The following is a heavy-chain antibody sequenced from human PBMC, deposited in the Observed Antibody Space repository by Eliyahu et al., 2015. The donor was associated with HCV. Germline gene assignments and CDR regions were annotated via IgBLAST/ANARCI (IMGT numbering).Heavy chain of an antibody. J-gene: IGHJ5*02. V-gene: IGHV1-18*01. CDR3: ARENSSGYRNWFDP. CDR2: ISAYNGNT. D-gene: IGHD3-22*01. Sequence: QVQLVQSGAEVKKPGASVKVSXXASDYTFTXXGISWVRQAPGQGLXWMGWISAYNGNTNYAQKLQGRVTMTTDTSTSTAYMELRSLRSDDTAVYYCARENSSGYRNWFDPWGQGTLVTVSS. CDR1: DYTFTXXG.